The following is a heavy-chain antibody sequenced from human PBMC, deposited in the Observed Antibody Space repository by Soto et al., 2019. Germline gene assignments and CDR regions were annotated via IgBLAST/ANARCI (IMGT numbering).Heavy chain of an antibody. CDR1: GFTFSDYY. Sequence: GGSLRLSCAASGFTFSDYYMTWIRQAPGKGLEWVSYISSGGSSIYYADSVKGRFTISRDNAKNSLYLQMNSLRAEDTAMYYCASLAIGTIIRGAPDCRGHGPLFTVSS. CDR2: ISSGGSSI. J-gene: IGHJ5*01. CDR3: ASLAIGTIIRGAPDC. D-gene: IGHD3-10*01. V-gene: IGHV3-11*01.